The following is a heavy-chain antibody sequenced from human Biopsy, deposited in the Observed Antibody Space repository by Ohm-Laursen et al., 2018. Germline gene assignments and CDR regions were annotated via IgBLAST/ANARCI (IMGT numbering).Heavy chain of an antibody. CDR2: FAPENGKT. CDR1: GYTLTELS. CDR3: AADINVWNVNY. Sequence: ASVKVSCKVSGYTLTELSIHWVRQTGGKGLEWMGGFAPENGKTVYAQSFQARVSLTEDTSTDTAYMELRSLRSEDTAVYYCAADINVWNVNYWGQGTQVTVSS. J-gene: IGHJ4*02. D-gene: IGHD1-1*01. V-gene: IGHV1-24*01.